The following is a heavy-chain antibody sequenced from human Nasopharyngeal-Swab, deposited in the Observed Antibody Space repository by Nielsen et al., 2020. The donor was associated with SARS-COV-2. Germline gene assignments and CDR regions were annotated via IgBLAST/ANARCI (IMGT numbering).Heavy chain of an antibody. CDR3: ARENNWEALRYIDL. D-gene: IGHD1-20*01. CDR1: GFTFNDYA. Sequence: GGSLRLSCVASGFTFNDYAMYWVRQAPGKGLEWVSGISWNGNIRGHADSLEGRFTISRDNAKSSLYLQMNSLRVEDTALYYCARENNWEALRYIDLWGRGTLVTVSS. V-gene: IGHV3-9*01. CDR2: ISWNGNIR. J-gene: IGHJ2*01.